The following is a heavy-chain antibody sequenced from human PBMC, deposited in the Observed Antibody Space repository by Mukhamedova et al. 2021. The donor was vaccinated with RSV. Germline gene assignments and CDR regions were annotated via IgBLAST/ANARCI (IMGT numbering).Heavy chain of an antibody. V-gene: IGHV4-59*01. J-gene: IGHJ6*02. D-gene: IGHD5-24*01. CDR3: ARAVEMATIGYYYYGMDV. Sequence: KRRVTISVDTSKNQFSLKLSSVTAADTAVYYCARAVEMATIGYYYYGMDVWGQGTTVTVSS.